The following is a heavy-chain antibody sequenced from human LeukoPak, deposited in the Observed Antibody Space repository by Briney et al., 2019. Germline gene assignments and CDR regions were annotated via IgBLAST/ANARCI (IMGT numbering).Heavy chain of an antibody. CDR1: GYTFTSYG. CDR3: ARAGRGSYLRGSLNY. CDR2: IIPIFGTA. J-gene: IGHJ4*02. D-gene: IGHD1-26*01. Sequence: SVKVSCKASGYTFTSYGISWVRQAPGQGLEWMGGIIPIFGTANYAQKFQGRVTITTDESTSTAYMELSSLRSEDTAVYYCARAGRGSYLRGSLNYWGQGTLVTVSS. V-gene: IGHV1-69*05.